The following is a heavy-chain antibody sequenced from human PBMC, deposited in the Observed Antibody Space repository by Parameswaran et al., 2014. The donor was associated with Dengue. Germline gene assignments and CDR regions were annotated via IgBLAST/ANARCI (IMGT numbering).Heavy chain of an antibody. V-gene: IGHV4-59*12. CDR3: ARYGGSGSYGAFDI. D-gene: IGHD3-10*01. J-gene: IGHJ3*02. CDR2: IYYSGST. Sequence: AISSARWIRQPPGKGLEWIGYIYYSGSTNYNPSLKSRVTILVDTSKNQFSLKLSSVTAADTAVYYCARYGGSGSYGAFDIWGQGTMVTVSS. CDR1: AISSA.